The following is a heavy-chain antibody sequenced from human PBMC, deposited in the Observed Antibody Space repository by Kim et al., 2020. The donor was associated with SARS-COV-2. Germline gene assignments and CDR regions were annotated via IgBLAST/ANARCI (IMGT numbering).Heavy chain of an antibody. D-gene: IGHD6-13*01. Sequence: SETLSLTCAVYGGSFSGYYWSWIRQPPGKGLEWIGEINHSGSTNYNPSLKSRVTISVDTSKNQFSLKLSSVTAADTAVYYCARGRRHSSSWYFYTGRYFQHWGQGTLVTVSS. J-gene: IGHJ1*01. CDR1: GGSFSGYY. CDR2: INHSGST. CDR3: ARGRRHSSSWYFYTGRYFQH. V-gene: IGHV4-34*01.